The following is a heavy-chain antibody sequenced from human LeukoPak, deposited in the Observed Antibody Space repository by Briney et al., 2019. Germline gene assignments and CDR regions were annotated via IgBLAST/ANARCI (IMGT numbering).Heavy chain of an antibody. CDR1: GGSISSSTYY. CDR3: ARLRTGTPNWFDP. Sequence: SETLSLTCTVSGGSISSSTYYWGWIRQPPGKGLEWIGSIYYSGSTFYNPSLKSRVTISVDTSKNQFSLKLSSVTAADTAVYYCARLRTGTPNWFDPWGQGTLVAVSS. J-gene: IGHJ5*02. CDR2: IYYSGST. D-gene: IGHD1/OR15-1a*01. V-gene: IGHV4-39*01.